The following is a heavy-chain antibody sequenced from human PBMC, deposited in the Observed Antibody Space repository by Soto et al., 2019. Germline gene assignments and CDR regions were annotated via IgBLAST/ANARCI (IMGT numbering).Heavy chain of an antibody. J-gene: IGHJ2*01. Sequence: GAAGKLSWEAWVCRFAGSAMNWGRQAPGQRLEWMGWINPDNGNTKSSQKFQDRVIITRDTSASTAYMDLSSPRSEDTAVYYGSCGIHPDLLSFPAQRSSDL. CDR3: SCGIHPDLLSFPAQRSSDL. D-gene: IGHD2-15*01. CDR1: VCRFAGSA. CDR2: INPDNGNT. V-gene: IGHV1-3*01.